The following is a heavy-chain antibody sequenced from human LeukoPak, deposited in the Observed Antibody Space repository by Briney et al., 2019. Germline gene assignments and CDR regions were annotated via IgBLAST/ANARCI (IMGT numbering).Heavy chain of an antibody. CDR3: ARELSCSGGSCYSYFDY. D-gene: IGHD2-15*01. CDR2: IRYDGSSK. Sequence: GGSLRLSCAASGFTFSNYAMHWVRQAPGKGLEWLAYIRYDGSSKYYADFVKGRFTISRDNSKNTLYLQMNSLRAEDTAVYYCARELSCSGGSCYSYFDYWGQGTLVTVSS. J-gene: IGHJ4*02. CDR1: GFTFSNYA. V-gene: IGHV3-30*02.